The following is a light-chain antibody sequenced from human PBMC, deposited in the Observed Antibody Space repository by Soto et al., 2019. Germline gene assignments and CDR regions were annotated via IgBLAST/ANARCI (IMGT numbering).Light chain of an antibody. J-gene: IGKJ5*01. Sequence: EIVLTHSPSTLALXPGERXXLXXXASQSVRNYLAWYQQKPGQAPRLLIYGASSRATGIPDRFSGSGSGTDFTLTISRLEPEDFAVYYCQQCGSSPITFGQGTRLEIK. CDR2: GAS. CDR1: QSVRNY. CDR3: QQCGSSPIT. V-gene: IGKV3-20*01.